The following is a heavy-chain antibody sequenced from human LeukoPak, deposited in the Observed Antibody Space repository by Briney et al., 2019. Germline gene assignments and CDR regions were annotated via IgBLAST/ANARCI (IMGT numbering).Heavy chain of an antibody. CDR2: IYYSGST. D-gene: IGHD2-2*02. CDR3: ARHRVVPAAIYPFDY. V-gene: IGHV4-59*08. J-gene: IGHJ4*02. Sequence: SETLSLTCTVSGGSISSYYWSWIRQPLGKGLEWIGYIYYSGSTNYNPSLKSRVTISVDTSKNQFSLKLSSVTAADTAVYYCARHRVVPAAIYPFDYWGQGTLVTVSS. CDR1: GGSISSYY.